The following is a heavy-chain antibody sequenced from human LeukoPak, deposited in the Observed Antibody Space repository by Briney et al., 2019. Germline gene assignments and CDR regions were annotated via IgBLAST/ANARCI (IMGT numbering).Heavy chain of an antibody. CDR3: ARDPDGLPYDY. Sequence: ASVNVSCTASGYTFTVYYMHWVRQAPGQGLEWMGWINPNSGGTDYAQKFQGRVTMTRDTSISTAYMELSRLRSDDTAVYYCARDPDGLPYDYWGQGTLVTVSS. V-gene: IGHV1-2*02. J-gene: IGHJ4*02. CDR2: INPNSGGT. CDR1: GYTFTVYY.